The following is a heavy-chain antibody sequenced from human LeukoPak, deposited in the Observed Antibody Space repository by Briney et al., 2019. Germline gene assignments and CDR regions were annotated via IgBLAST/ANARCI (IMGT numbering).Heavy chain of an antibody. CDR2: ISGSSSTI. J-gene: IGHJ4*02. V-gene: IGHV3-48*01. Sequence: GGSLRLSCAASGFTFSSYSMNWVRQAPGKGLEWVSYISGSSSTIHYADSVNGRFTIPRDNAKNSLYLQMNSLRAEDTAVDYCAGNDFWSGYWYYFDNWGQGTLVSVSS. CDR1: GFTFSSYS. CDR3: AGNDFWSGYWYYFDN. D-gene: IGHD3-3*01.